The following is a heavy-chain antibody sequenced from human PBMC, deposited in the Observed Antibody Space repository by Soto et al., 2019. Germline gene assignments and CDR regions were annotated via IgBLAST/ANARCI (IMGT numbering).Heavy chain of an antibody. V-gene: IGHV3-66*01. CDR3: ARYSSGWGNTYFDY. D-gene: IGHD6-19*01. CDR1: GFTVSSKY. Sequence: EVQLVESGGDLVQPGGSLRLSCAASGFTVSSKYMSLVRQAPGKGLEWVSVIYSGGSTYYADSVKGRFTISRDNSKNTLYLQMNSLRAEDTAVYYCARYSSGWGNTYFDYWGQETLVTVSS. J-gene: IGHJ4*02. CDR2: IYSGGST.